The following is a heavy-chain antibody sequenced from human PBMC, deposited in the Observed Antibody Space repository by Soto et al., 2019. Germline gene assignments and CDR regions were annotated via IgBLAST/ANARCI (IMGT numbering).Heavy chain of an antibody. CDR1: GFTFTNYW. CDR3: GTVFEK. Sequence: EVQVVESGGGLVQPGGSLRLSCAASGFTFTNYWMHWVRQVTGEGLVWVSRIDNHGDGTSYADFGKGRFTISRDNAKNTLYLQMNSLRVEDTVIYYGGTVFEKWGQGTMVTVSS. CDR2: IDNHGDGT. J-gene: IGHJ3*02. V-gene: IGHV3-74*01.